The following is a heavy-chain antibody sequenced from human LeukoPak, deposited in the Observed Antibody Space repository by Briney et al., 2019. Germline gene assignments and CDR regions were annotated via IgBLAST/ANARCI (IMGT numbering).Heavy chain of an antibody. CDR3: ARPRDGWFDP. D-gene: IGHD5-24*01. V-gene: IGHV4-34*01. Sequence: SETLSLTCVVYGGSFSGYYWNWIRQPPEKGLEWIGEINHSGSTNCNPSLKSRVTISVDTSKNQFSLKLSSVTAADTAVYYCARPRDGWFDPWGQGTLVTVSS. CDR2: INHSGST. CDR1: GGSFSGYY. J-gene: IGHJ5*02.